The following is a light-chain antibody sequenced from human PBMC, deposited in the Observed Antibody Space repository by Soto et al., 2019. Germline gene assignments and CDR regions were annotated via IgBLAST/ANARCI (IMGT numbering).Light chain of an antibody. Sequence: EVVLTQSPGTLSLSPGERATLSCRASQSVSSTYFAWYQQKPGQAPRLLMYAASRRETGIPDTFSGSGSGTDFTLTISRLEPEDFAVYYCQQYGSSPPITFGQGTRLEIK. J-gene: IGKJ5*01. CDR3: QQYGSSPPIT. V-gene: IGKV3-20*01. CDR1: QSVSSTY. CDR2: AAS.